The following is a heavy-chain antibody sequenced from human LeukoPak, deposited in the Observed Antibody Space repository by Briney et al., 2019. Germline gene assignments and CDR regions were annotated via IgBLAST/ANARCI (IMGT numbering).Heavy chain of an antibody. Sequence: SETLSLTCTVSGGSISSYYWSWIRQPPGKGLEWIGYIYYSGSTNYNPSLKSRVTISVDTSKNQFSLKLSSVTAADTAVYYCARARRGVAGGYYFDYWGQGTLVTVSS. CDR3: ARARRGVAGGYYFDY. CDR1: GGSISSYY. D-gene: IGHD6-19*01. CDR2: IYYSGST. J-gene: IGHJ4*02. V-gene: IGHV4-59*08.